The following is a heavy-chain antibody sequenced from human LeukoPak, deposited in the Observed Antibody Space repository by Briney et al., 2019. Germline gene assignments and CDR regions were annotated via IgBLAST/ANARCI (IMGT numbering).Heavy chain of an antibody. CDR2: IIPIFGTA. CDR3: ATSAQGSYDFWSGYPYYYYYMDV. D-gene: IGHD3-3*01. CDR1: GGTFSSYA. J-gene: IGHJ6*03. V-gene: IGHV1-69*13. Sequence: SVKVSCKASGGTFSSYAISWVRQAPGQGLEWMGGIIPIFGTANYAQKFQGRVTITADESTSTAYMELSSLRSEDTAVYYCATSAQGSYDFWSGYPYYYYYMDVWGKGTTVTVSS.